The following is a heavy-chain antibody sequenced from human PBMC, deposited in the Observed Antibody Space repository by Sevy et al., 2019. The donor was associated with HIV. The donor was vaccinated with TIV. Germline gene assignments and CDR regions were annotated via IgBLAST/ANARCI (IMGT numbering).Heavy chain of an antibody. CDR2: TKSKTDGGTT. Sequence: GGSLRLSCAGSGITFSNTWMSWVRQAPGKGLEWIGRTKSKTDGGTTDYAAHVKDRFSISRDDSKNTLYLQMNSLKTEDTAVYYCTTQWFWGQGTLVTVSS. CDR1: GITFSNTW. J-gene: IGHJ4*02. D-gene: IGHD3-22*01. V-gene: IGHV3-15*01. CDR3: TTQWF.